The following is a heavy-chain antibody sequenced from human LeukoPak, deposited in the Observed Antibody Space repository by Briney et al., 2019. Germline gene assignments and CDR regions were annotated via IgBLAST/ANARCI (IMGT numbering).Heavy chain of an antibody. J-gene: IGHJ4*02. CDR1: GFTFSSNA. CDR3: AKDAVAPGSGGDYFDY. Sequence: GGSLRLSCAASGFTFSSNAMSWVRQAPGKGLEWVSVITGNGGRTYYADSVKGRFTISGDNSKNTLSLQMNSLRADDTAVYYCAKDAVAPGSGGDYFDYWGQGTLVTVSS. V-gene: IGHV3-23*01. CDR2: ITGNGGRT. D-gene: IGHD3-10*01.